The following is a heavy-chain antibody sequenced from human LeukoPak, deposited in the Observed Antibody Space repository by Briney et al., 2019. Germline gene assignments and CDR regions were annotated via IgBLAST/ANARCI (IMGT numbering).Heavy chain of an antibody. J-gene: IGHJ4*02. CDR2: ITGGGEST. CDR3: AKNIWDQLLCGFNY. D-gene: IGHD2-2*01. CDR1: GFTFEASA. V-gene: IGHV3-23*01. Sequence: GGSLRLSCAASGFTFEASAMSWVRQAPGKGLEWVAVITGGGESTYYADSVKGRFTISRDNSKKTLFLQVNSLRAEDTAVYFCAKNIWDQLLCGFNYWGQGIVVTVSS.